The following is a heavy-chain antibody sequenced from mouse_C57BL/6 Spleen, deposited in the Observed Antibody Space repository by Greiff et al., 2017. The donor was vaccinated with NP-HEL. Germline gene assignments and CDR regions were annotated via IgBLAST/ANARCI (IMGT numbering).Heavy chain of an antibody. Sequence: EVHLVESGGGLVKPGGSLKLSCAASGFTFSSYAMSWVRQTPDKRLEWVATISDGGSYTYYPDNVKGRFTISRDNAKNNLYLQMSHLKSEDTAMYYCAREDRCYYFDYWGQGTTLTVSS. CDR1: GFTFSSYA. CDR2: ISDGGSYT. J-gene: IGHJ2*01. V-gene: IGHV5-4*01. CDR3: AREDRCYYFDY.